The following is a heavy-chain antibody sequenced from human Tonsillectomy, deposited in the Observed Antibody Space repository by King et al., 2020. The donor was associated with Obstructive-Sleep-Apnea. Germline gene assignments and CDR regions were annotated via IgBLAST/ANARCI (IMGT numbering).Heavy chain of an antibody. V-gene: IGHV1-18*01. J-gene: IGHJ5*02. CDR2: ISAYNGYT. Sequence: VQLVESGAEVKKPGASVRVSCKASGYTFTTYGVSWVRQAPGQGLEWMGWISAYNGYTNYAQKFQGRVTMTTDTSTSTAYMELRSLRSDDTAVYYCARERQLVPDHWGQGTLVTVSS. D-gene: IGHD6-13*01. CDR3: ARERQLVPDH. CDR1: GYTFTTYG.